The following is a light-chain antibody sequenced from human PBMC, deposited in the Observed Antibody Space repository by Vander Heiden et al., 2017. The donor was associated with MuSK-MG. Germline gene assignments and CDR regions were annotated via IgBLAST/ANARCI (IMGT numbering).Light chain of an antibody. CDR1: SSDVGTYNF. CDR2: DVT. CDR3: SSYTTRSKM. V-gene: IGLV2-14*03. J-gene: IGLJ3*02. Sequence: QSALTQPASVSGSPVQSIPISCTGTSSDVGTYNFVSWYQQHPGKAPKLLIYDVTSRPSGVSNRFSGSKSGNTASLTISGLQAEDEADYYCSSYTTRSKMFGGGTKLTVL.